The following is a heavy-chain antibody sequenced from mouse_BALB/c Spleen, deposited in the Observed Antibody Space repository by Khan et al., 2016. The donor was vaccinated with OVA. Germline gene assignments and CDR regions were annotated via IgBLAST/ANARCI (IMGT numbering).Heavy chain of an antibody. CDR2: INPTSGYT. CDR1: GYTFTTYW. V-gene: IGHV1-7*01. Sequence: QVQLKQSGAELAKPGASVKMSCKASGYTFTTYWMHWVKQRPGQGLEWIGYINPTSGYTDYNEKCKDRATLSADKSSSTAYMQLISLTSEDSAVYSCTRDRIDYWGQGTTLTVSS. J-gene: IGHJ2*01. CDR3: TRDRIDY.